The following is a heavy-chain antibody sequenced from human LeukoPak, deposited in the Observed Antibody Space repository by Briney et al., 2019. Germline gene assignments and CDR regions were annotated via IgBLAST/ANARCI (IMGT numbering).Heavy chain of an antibody. D-gene: IGHD2-8*02. CDR3: ARGYWFYFDY. CDR2: IYTRGTT. CDR1: GGSISSGSYY. Sequence: SETLSLTCTVSGGSISSGSYYWSWIRQPAGKGLEWIGRIYTRGTTNYNPSLKSRVTISVDTSKNQFSLKLSPVTAADTAVYYCARGYWFYFDYWGQGTLVTVSS. J-gene: IGHJ4*02. V-gene: IGHV4-61*02.